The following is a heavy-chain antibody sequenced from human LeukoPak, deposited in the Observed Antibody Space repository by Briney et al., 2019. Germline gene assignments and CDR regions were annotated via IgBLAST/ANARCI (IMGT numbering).Heavy chain of an antibody. Sequence: SETLSLTCTVSGGSISSYYWIWIRQPPGKGLEWIGYISQSGSTTYNPSLQSRVTMSIDTSQNQLSLNLGSVTAAAPAIYSCSRDRGAFWKTYGAYYYCGMDVWGQETTVTASS. CDR3: SRDRGAFWKTYGAYYYCGMDV. CDR2: ISQSGST. J-gene: IGHJ6*02. CDR1: GGSISSYY. D-gene: IGHD3-3*01. V-gene: IGHV4-59*01.